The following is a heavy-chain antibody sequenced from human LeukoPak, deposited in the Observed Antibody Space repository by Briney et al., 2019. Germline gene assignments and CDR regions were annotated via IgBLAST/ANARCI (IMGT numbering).Heavy chain of an antibody. D-gene: IGHD6-6*01. J-gene: IGHJ2*01. CDR3: ARHGSIAALFDL. V-gene: IGHV4-39*01. Sequence: PSETLSLTCTVSGGSISSSSYYWGWIRQPPGKGLEWIVSIYYSGSTYYNPSLKSRVTISVDTSKNQFSLKLSSVTAAETAVYYCARHGSIAALFDLWGRGTLVTVSS. CDR1: GGSISSSSYY. CDR2: IYYSGST.